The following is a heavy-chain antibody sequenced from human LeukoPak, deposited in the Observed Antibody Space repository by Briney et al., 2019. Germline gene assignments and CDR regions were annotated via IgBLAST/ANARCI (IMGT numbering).Heavy chain of an antibody. J-gene: IGHJ4*02. CDR3: ARTLNSGSYRGSFDY. Sequence: SVKVSCKTSGGTFSSNAISWVRQAAGQGLGWMGRIIPILDTTNYAQKFQGRATITADKSTTTVYMELSSLRSEDTAVYYCARTLNSGSYRGSFDYWGQGTQVTVSS. CDR2: IIPILDTT. CDR1: GGTFSSNA. D-gene: IGHD1-26*01. V-gene: IGHV1-69*04.